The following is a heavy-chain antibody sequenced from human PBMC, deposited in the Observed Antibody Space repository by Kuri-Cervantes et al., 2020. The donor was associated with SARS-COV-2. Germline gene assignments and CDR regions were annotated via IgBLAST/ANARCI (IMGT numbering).Heavy chain of an antibody. CDR1: GYTLTELS. CDR3: ARGCPRGLGGQLSLWFDP. V-gene: IGHV1-24*01. J-gene: IGHJ5*02. CDR2: FDPEDGET. Sequence: ASVKVSRKVSGYTLTELSMHWVRQAPGKGLEWMGGFDPEDGETIYAQKFQGRVTMTEDTSTDTAYMELSSLRSEDTAVYYCARGCPRGLGGQLSLWFDPWGQGTLVTVSS. D-gene: IGHD3/OR15-3a*01.